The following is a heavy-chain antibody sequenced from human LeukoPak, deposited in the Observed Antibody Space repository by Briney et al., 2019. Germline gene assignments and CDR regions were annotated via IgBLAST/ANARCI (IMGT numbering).Heavy chain of an antibody. D-gene: IGHD6-6*01. V-gene: IGHV3-7*01. Sequence: GGSLRLSCAAFGFTFSSYWMSWVRRAPGKGLEWVANIKQDGSEKYYVDSVKGRFTISRDNAKNSLYLQMNSLRAEDTAVYYCAKEVPSSIAARGPFDYWGQGTLVTVSS. CDR2: IKQDGSEK. CDR1: GFTFSSYW. J-gene: IGHJ4*02. CDR3: AKEVPSSIAARGPFDY.